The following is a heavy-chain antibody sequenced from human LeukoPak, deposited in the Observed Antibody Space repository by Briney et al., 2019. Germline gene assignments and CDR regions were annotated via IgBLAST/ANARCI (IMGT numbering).Heavy chain of an antibody. Sequence: PGGSLRLSCAASGFTFSSYAMSWVRQAPGKGLEWVSAISGSGGSTYYADSVKGRFTISRDNSKNTLYLQMNSLRAEDTAVYYCAKEQHYYDSSGYYRGFDYWGQGTLVTVSS. CDR1: GFTFSSYA. J-gene: IGHJ4*02. CDR2: ISGSGGST. V-gene: IGHV3-23*01. CDR3: AKEQHYYDSSGYYRGFDY. D-gene: IGHD3-22*01.